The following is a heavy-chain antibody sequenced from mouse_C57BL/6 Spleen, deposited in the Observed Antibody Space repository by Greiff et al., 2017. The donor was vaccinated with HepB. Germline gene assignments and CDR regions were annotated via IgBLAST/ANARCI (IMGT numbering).Heavy chain of an antibody. Sequence: EVMLVESGGGLVKPGGSLKLSCAASGFTFSSYAMSWVRQTPEKRLEWVATISDGGSYTYYPDNVKGRFTISRDNAKNNLYLQMSHLKSEDTAMYYCARDRFYDGYYFYAMDYWGQGTSVTVSS. CDR2: ISDGGSYT. J-gene: IGHJ4*01. CDR3: ARDRFYDGYYFYAMDY. CDR1: GFTFSSYA. V-gene: IGHV5-4*01. D-gene: IGHD2-3*01.